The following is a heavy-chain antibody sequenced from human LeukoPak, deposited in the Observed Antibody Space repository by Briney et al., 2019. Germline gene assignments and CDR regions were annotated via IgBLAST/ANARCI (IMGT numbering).Heavy chain of an antibody. CDR2: ISGSGGST. V-gene: IGHV3-23*01. J-gene: IGHJ4*02. CDR1: GFTFSTYA. Sequence: GGSRRLSCAASGFTFSTYAVSWVRQAPGKGLEWVSAISGSGGSTYYADSVKGRFTISRDNSKNTVYPQMSTLRAEDTAVYYCVKEGGLGYTYGFDYWGQGTLVTVSS. CDR3: VKEGGLGYTYGFDY. D-gene: IGHD5-18*01.